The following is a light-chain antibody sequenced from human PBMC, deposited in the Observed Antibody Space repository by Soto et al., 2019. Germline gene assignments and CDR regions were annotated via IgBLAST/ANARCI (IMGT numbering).Light chain of an antibody. CDR1: SSNIGSNT. CDR2: SNN. J-gene: IGLJ3*02. V-gene: IGLV1-44*01. CDR3: AAWDDSLNGYWV. Sequence: HSVLTQAPSASGTPWQRVTISFSGSSSNIGSNTVNWYQQLPGTAPKLLIYSNNQRPSGVPDRFSGSKSGTSASLAISGLQSEDEADYYCAAWDDSLNGYWVFGGGTQLTVL.